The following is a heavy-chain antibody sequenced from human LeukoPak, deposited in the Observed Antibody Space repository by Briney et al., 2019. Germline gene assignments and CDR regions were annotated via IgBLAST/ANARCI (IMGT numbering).Heavy chain of an antibody. CDR3: ARADIVVVPAATPTPPYYYYMDV. CDR1: GYSFTSYW. V-gene: IGHV1-2*04. D-gene: IGHD2-2*01. J-gene: IGHJ6*03. Sequence: GESLKISCKGSGYSFTSYWIGWVRQAPGQGLEWMGWINPNSGGTNYAQKFQGWVTMTRDTSISTAYMELSRLRSDDTAVYYCARADIVVVPAATPTPPYYYYMDVWGKGTTVTVSS. CDR2: INPNSGGT.